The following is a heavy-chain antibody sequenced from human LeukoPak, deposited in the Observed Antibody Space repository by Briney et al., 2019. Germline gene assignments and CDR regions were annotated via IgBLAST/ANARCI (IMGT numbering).Heavy chain of an antibody. V-gene: IGHV3-15*01. CDR1: GFAFSYAW. J-gene: IGHJ6*03. D-gene: IGHD3-16*01. Sequence: SGGSLRLSCAASGFAFSYAWMSWVRQAPGKGLEWVGRIKSKTDGGTTDDAAPVKGRFTISRDDSKNTLYLQMNSLKTEDTAVYYCTTLCCPRRGYYYYYYMDVWGKGTTVTVSS. CDR3: TTLCCPRRGYYYYYYMDV. CDR2: IKSKTDGGTT.